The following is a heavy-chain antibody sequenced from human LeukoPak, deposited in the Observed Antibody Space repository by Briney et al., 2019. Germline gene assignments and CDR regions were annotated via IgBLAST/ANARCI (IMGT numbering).Heavy chain of an antibody. D-gene: IGHD3-22*01. CDR3: ARHPAYYYDSSGSNPFDY. J-gene: IGHJ4*02. CDR2: IYPGDSDT. Sequence: GESLKISCKGSGYSFTSYWIGWVRQMPGKGLEWMGIIYPGDSDTRYSPSFQGQVTISADKSISTAYLQWSSLKASDTAMYYCARHPAYYYDSSGSNPFDYWGQGTLVTVSS. V-gene: IGHV5-51*01. CDR1: GYSFTSYW.